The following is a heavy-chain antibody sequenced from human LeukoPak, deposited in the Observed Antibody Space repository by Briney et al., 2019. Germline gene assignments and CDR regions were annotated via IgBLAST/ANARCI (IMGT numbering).Heavy chain of an antibody. CDR3: ARRSMVRGGDFDY. CDR1: GYSFTSYW. Sequence: GESLKISCKGSGYSFTSYWIGWVRQMPGKGQEWMGIIYPGDSDTRYSPSFQGQVTISADKSISTAYLQWSSLKASDTAMYYCARRSMVRGGDFDYWGRGTMVTVFS. CDR2: IYPGDSDT. D-gene: IGHD3-10*01. J-gene: IGHJ4*02. V-gene: IGHV5-51*01.